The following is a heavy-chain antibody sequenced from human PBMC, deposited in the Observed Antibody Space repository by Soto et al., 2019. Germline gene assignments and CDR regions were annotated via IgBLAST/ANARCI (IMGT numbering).Heavy chain of an antibody. V-gene: IGHV4-39*01. Sequence: PSETLSLTCTVSGGSISIISYYWGWIRQPPGKGLEWIGSIYYSGSTDYNPSLKSRVTISVDTSKNQFSLKLSSVTAADTAVYYCASSYCGGDCYKNWFDPWGQGTLVTVSS. D-gene: IGHD2-21*02. CDR1: GGSISIISYY. J-gene: IGHJ5*02. CDR3: ASSYCGGDCYKNWFDP. CDR2: IYYSGST.